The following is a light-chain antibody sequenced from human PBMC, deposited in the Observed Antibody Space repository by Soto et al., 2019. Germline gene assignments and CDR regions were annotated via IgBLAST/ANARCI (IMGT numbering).Light chain of an antibody. CDR3: DSYASSRAYV. Sequence: QSVLTHPSSVSGSPGHSITIPCPPTRRDVGGYNYISCYQQQSGKAPNHIIHEVSYRPSGVSKRFSGSKSGNTASLTISGLQAEDEADYYCDSYASSRAYVFGMGTKVTV. CDR1: RRDVGGYNY. V-gene: IGLV2-14*01. CDR2: EVS. J-gene: IGLJ1*01.